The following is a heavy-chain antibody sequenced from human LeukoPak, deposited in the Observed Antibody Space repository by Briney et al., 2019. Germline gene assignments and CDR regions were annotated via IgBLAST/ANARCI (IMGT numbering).Heavy chain of an antibody. Sequence: SETLSLTCTVSGGSVSSYYWSWIRQPPGEGLEWIGFIYHSGSTNYNPSLKSRVTISLDTSTNQFSLKLSSVTAADTAVYYCARVAGGYSYGYNDYWGQGTLVTVSS. CDR3: ARVAGGYSYGYNDY. V-gene: IGHV4-59*02. D-gene: IGHD5-18*01. J-gene: IGHJ4*02. CDR1: GGSVSSYY. CDR2: IYHSGST.